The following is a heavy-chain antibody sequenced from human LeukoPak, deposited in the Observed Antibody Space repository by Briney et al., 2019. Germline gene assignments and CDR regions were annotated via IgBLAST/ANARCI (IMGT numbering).Heavy chain of an antibody. D-gene: IGHD3-10*01. CDR2: IRYDGSNK. J-gene: IGHJ6*03. CDR3: ARFGEFSSRYMDV. V-gene: IGHV3-30*02. Sequence: PGGSLRLSCVASGFAFNTYGMNWVRQAPGKGLEWVAFIRYDGSNKYYAESVKGRFTISRDNSKNTLYLQMNSLRVEDTAVYYCARFGEFSSRYMDVWGKGTTVTGS. CDR1: GFAFNTYG.